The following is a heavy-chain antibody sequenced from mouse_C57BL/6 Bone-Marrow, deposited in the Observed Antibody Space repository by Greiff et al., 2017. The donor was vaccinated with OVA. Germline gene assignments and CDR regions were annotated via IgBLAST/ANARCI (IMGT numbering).Heavy chain of an antibody. D-gene: IGHD1-1*01. CDR2: ISDGGSYT. CDR3: ARNDYYAG. J-gene: IGHJ2*01. V-gene: IGHV5-4*03. Sequence: EVKLVESGGGLVKPGGSLKLSCAASGFTFSSYAMSWVRQTPEKRLEWVATISDGGSYTYYPDNVKGRFTISRDNAKNNLYLQMSHLKSEDTAMYYCARNDYYAGRDQGTTLTASS. CDR1: GFTFSSYA.